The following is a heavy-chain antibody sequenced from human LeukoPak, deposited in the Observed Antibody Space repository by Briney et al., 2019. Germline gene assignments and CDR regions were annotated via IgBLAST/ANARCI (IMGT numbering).Heavy chain of an antibody. CDR3: ASRKLGNDY. CDR2: IYYTGST. Sequence: ASETLSLTCTVSGGSVSDYYWSWIRQSPGKGLEWIGYIYYTGSTSYNPSLRSRVTMSADTSKNQFSLKLSSVTAADTTVYYCASRKLGNDYWGQGTLVTVSS. V-gene: IGHV4-59*02. D-gene: IGHD7-27*01. CDR1: GGSVSDYY. J-gene: IGHJ4*02.